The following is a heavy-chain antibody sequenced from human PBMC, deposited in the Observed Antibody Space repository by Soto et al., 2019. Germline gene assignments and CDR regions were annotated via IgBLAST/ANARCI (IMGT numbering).Heavy chain of an antibody. J-gene: IGHJ4*02. V-gene: IGHV3-9*01. CDR3: AKDVYYDSSGSPDY. Sequence: PGGSLRLSCAASGFTFDDYAMHWVRQAPGKGLEWVSGISWNSGSIDYADSVKGRFTISRDNAKNSLYLQMNSLRAEDTALYYCAKDVYYDSSGSPDYWGQGTLVTVSS. D-gene: IGHD3-22*01. CDR1: GFTFDDYA. CDR2: ISWNSGSI.